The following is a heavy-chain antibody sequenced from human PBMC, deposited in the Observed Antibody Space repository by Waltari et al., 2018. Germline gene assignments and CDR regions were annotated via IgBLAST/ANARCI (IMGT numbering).Heavy chain of an antibody. CDR2: INPNSGGT. J-gene: IGHJ4*02. D-gene: IGHD1-26*01. Sequence: QVQLVQSGAEVKKPGASVKVSCKASGYTFTGYYMPWVRPAPGQGLEWMGWINPNSGGTNYAQKFQGWVTMTRDTSISTAYMELSRLRSDDTAVYYCARSPWEKTTCFDYWGQGTLVTVSS. CDR3: ARSPWEKTTCFDY. CDR1: GYTFTGYY. V-gene: IGHV1-2*04.